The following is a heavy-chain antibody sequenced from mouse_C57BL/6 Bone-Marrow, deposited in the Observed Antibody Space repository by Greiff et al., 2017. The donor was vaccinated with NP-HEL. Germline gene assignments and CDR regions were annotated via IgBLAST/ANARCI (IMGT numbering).Heavy chain of an antibody. D-gene: IGHD2-5*01. J-gene: IGHJ3*01. CDR3: ATAYYSNYDAY. V-gene: IGHV1-61*01. CDR2: IYPSDSET. CDR1: GYTFTSYW. Sequence: QVQLQQPGAELVRPGSSVKLSCKASGYTFTSYWMDWVKQRPGQGLEWIGNIYPSDSETHYNQKFKDKATLTVDKSSSTAYMQLSSLTSEDSAVYYGATAYYSNYDAYWGQGTLVTVSA.